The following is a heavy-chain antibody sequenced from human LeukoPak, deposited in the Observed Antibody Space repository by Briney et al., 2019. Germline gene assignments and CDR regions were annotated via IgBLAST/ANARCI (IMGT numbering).Heavy chain of an antibody. D-gene: IGHD6-6*01. CDR3: ARDSSSWGYYYYYMDV. V-gene: IGHV1-18*01. CDR1: GYTFTSYG. J-gene: IGHJ6*03. Sequence: GASVKVSCKASGYTFTSYGISWVRQAPGQGLEWMGWISAYNGNTNYAQKLQGRVTMTTDTSTSTPYMELRSLRSDDTAVYYCARDSSSWGYYYYYMDVWGKGTTVTVSS. CDR2: ISAYNGNT.